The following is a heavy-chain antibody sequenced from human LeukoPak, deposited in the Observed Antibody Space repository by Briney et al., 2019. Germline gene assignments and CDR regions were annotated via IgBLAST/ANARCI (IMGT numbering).Heavy chain of an antibody. Sequence: SETLSLTCTVSGYSISSGYYWGWIRQPPGKGLEWIGSISHSERTYYNPSLKSRVTISVDTSKNQFSLKLSSVTAADTAVYYCARHRGYYPTNYFDYWGQGTLVTVSS. CDR1: GYSISSGYY. CDR2: ISHSERT. J-gene: IGHJ4*02. D-gene: IGHD2-8*01. V-gene: IGHV4-38-2*02. CDR3: ARHRGYYPTNYFDY.